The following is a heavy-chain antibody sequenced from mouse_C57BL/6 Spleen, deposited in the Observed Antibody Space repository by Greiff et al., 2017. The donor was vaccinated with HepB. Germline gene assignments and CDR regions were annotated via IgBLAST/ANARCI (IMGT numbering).Heavy chain of an antibody. J-gene: IGHJ4*01. D-gene: IGHD1-1*01. CDR1: GYTFTDYY. Sequence: EVQLQQSGPVLVKPGASVKMSCKASGYTFTDYYMNWVKQSHGKSLEWIGVINPYNGGTSYNQKFKGKATLTVDKSSSTAYMELNSLTSEDSAVYYGTSSTTLVAPGAMDYWGQGTSVTVSS. CDR2: INPYNGGT. V-gene: IGHV1-19*01. CDR3: TSSTTLVAPGAMDY.